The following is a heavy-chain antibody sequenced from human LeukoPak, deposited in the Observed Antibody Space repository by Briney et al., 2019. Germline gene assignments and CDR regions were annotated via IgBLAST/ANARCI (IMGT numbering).Heavy chain of an antibody. CDR1: GFTFSYYA. CDR3: TKGKASGSYNGLDY. V-gene: IGHV3-23*01. Sequence: GGSLRLSCAASGFTFSYYAMSWVRQAPGKGLEWVSAISGTGGSTYYADSVKGRFTISRDNSKNALYLQMSSLRAEDTAIYYCTKGKASGSYNGLDYWGQGTLVTVSS. D-gene: IGHD1-26*01. J-gene: IGHJ4*02. CDR2: ISGTGGST.